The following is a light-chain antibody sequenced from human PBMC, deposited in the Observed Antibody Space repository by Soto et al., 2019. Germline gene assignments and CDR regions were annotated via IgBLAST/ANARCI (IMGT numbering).Light chain of an antibody. CDR1: SSKIGAGFD. CDR3: QSYDSSLSAYV. V-gene: IGLV1-40*01. J-gene: IGLJ1*01. CDR2: GNS. Sequence: QSVLTQPPSVSGAPGQKVTISCTGGSSKIGAGFDVHWYQQLPGTAPKLLVYGNSNRPSGVPDRFSGSKSGTSASLAVTGLQAEDEADYYCQSYDSSLSAYVFGTGTKVTVL.